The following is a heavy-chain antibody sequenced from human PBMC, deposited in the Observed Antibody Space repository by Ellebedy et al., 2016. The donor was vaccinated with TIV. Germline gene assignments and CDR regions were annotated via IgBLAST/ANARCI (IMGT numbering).Heavy chain of an antibody. D-gene: IGHD5-12*01. CDR3: ASTPFSAGSGYHPHDY. CDR2: IYYNENT. Sequence: MPSETLSLTCTVSGASISSYYWSWIRQPPGKGLEWIGYIYYNENTTYNPSLKSRVTISVDTSKNQFSLNLNSVTAADTAVYFCASTPFSAGSGYHPHDYWGQGTLVTVS. J-gene: IGHJ4*02. CDR1: GASISSYY. V-gene: IGHV4-59*08.